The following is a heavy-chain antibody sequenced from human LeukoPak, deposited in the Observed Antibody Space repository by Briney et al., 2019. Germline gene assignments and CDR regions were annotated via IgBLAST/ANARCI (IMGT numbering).Heavy chain of an antibody. CDR1: GFTFDDYG. CDR2: INWNGGST. Sequence: GGSLRLSCAASGFTFDDYGMSWVRQAPGKGLEWVSGINWNGGSTGYADSVKGRFTISRDNAKNSLYLQMSSLRAEDTALYHCARAYSSSWYSANDYWGQGTLVTVSS. D-gene: IGHD6-13*01. CDR3: ARAYSSSWYSANDY. V-gene: IGHV3-20*01. J-gene: IGHJ4*02.